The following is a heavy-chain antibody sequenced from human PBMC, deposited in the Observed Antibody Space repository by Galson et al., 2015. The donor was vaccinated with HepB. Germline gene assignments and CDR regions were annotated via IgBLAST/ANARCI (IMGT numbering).Heavy chain of an antibody. CDR2: ISSSSSYI. Sequence: SLRLSCAASGFTFSSYSMNWVRQAPGKGLEWVSSISSSSSYIYYADSVKGRFTISRDNAKNSLYLQMNSLRAEDTAVYYCARVRYSGYDIGMDVWGQGTTVTVSS. J-gene: IGHJ6*02. V-gene: IGHV3-21*01. CDR1: GFTFSSYS. D-gene: IGHD5-12*01. CDR3: ARVRYSGYDIGMDV.